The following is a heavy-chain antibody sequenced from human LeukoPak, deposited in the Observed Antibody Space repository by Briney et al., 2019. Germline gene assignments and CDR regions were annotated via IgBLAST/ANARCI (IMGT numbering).Heavy chain of an antibody. V-gene: IGHV3-53*01. D-gene: IGHD1-26*01. Sequence: HSGGSLRLSCAASGFTVSSNYMSWVRQAPGKGLEWVSVIYSGGSTYYADSVKGRFTISRDNFKNTLYLQMNSLRAEDTAVYYCARGVGDYYYYYGMDVWGKGTTVTVSS. CDR1: GFTVSSNY. J-gene: IGHJ6*04. CDR2: IYSGGST. CDR3: ARGVGDYYYYYGMDV.